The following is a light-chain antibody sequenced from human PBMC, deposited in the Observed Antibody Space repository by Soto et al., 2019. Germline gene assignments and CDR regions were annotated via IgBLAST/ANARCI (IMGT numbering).Light chain of an antibody. CDR1: QGINIF. Sequence: DIQLTQSPSFLSASVGDRVTITCRASQGINIFLAWFQQKPGKAPNLLISAASTLQSGVPSRFSGSGSETEFTLTITRLQPEDSATYYCQQRNSYPRTFGQRTKVEIK. CDR3: QQRNSYPRT. V-gene: IGKV1-9*01. CDR2: AAS. J-gene: IGKJ2*01.